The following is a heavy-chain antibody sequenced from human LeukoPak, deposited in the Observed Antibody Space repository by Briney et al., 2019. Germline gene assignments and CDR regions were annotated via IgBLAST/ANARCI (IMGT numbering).Heavy chain of an antibody. CDR1: GYSISSGYY. CDR2: IYHSGST. CDR3: ARRSGYYFIDY. D-gene: IGHD3-22*01. V-gene: IGHV4-38-2*02. J-gene: IGHJ4*02. Sequence: SETLSLTCTVSGYSISSGYYWGWIRQPPGKGLEWIVSIYHSGSTYYNPSLKSRVIISVDTSKNQFSLKLSSVTAADTAVYYCARRSGYYFIDYWGQGTLVTVSS.